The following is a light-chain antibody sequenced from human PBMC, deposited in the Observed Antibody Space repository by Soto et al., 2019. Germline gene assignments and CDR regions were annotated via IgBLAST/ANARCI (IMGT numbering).Light chain of an antibody. J-gene: IGLJ2*01. Sequence: QSVLTQPPSASGTPGQSVTISCSGSSSNIGDNTVNWYQQLPGTAPKLLMYSNDQRWSGVPDRFSGSKSGTSASLAISGLKSEDEADYYCAVWDDSLDGVVFGGGTKLTVL. CDR3: AVWDDSLDGVV. CDR2: SND. CDR1: SSNIGDNT. V-gene: IGLV1-44*01.